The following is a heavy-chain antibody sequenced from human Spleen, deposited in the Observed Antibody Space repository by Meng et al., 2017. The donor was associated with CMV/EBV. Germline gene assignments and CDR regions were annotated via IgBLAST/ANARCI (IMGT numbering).Heavy chain of an antibody. CDR2: IYPGDSDT. D-gene: IGHD3-10*01. CDR1: YSVTSYW. V-gene: IGHV5-51*01. J-gene: IGHJ4*02. Sequence: YSVTSYWIGWVRQMPGKGLEWMGIIYPGDSDTRYSPSFQGQVTISADKSISTAYLQWSSLKASDTAMYYCARRLTNMVRGVSRDYFDYWGQGTLVTVSS. CDR3: ARRLTNMVRGVSRDYFDY.